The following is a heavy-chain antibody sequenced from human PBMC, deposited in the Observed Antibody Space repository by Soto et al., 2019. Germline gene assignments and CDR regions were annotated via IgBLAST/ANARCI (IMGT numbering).Heavy chain of an antibody. V-gene: IGHV1-69*12. J-gene: IGHJ5*02. CDR3: AREYSGYDYQGNWFDP. CDR2: IIPIFGTA. Sequence: QVQLVQSGAEVKKPGSSVKVSCKASGGTFSSYAISWVRQAPGRGLEWMGGIIPIFGTANYAQKFQGRVTITADESTSTAYMELSSLRSEDTAVYYCAREYSGYDYQGNWFDPWGQGTLVTVSS. D-gene: IGHD5-12*01. CDR1: GGTFSSYA.